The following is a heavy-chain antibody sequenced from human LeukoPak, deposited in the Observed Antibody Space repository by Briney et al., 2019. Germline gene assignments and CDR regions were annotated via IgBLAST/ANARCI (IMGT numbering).Heavy chain of an antibody. V-gene: IGHV4-34*01. J-gene: IGHJ4*02. Sequence: PSETLSLXCAVYGGSFGGYYRSWIRQPPGKGLEWIGEINHSGSTNYNPSLKSRVTISVDTSKNQFSLKLSSVTAADTAVYYCARGLPTYYYDSSGYFDYWGQGTLVTVS. CDR1: GGSFGGYY. CDR2: INHSGST. D-gene: IGHD3-22*01. CDR3: ARGLPTYYYDSSGYFDY.